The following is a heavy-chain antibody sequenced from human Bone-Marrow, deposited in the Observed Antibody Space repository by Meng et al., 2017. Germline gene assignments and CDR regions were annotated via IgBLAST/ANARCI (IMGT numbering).Heavy chain of an antibody. CDR2: INPSGGST. D-gene: IGHD3-22*01. V-gene: IGHV1-46*01. J-gene: IGHJ6*02. CDR3: ARDFDYYDSSGYYDPTPWTSGGMDV. Sequence: ASVKVSCKASGYTFTSYYMHWVRQAPGQGLEWMGIINPSGGSTSYAQKFQGRVTMTRDTSTSTVYMELSSLRAEDTAVYYCARDFDYYDSSGYYDPTPWTSGGMDVWGQGTTVTVSS. CDR1: GYTFTSYY.